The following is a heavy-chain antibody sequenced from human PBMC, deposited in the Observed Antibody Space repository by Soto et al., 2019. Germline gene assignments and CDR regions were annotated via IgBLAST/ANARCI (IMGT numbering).Heavy chain of an antibody. D-gene: IGHD5-12*01. CDR3: ARDPRRDGYNAPGDY. Sequence: QVQLVQSGAEVMKPGSSVKVSCKASGGTFSSYAISWVRQAPGQGLEWMGGIIPIFGTANYAQKFQGRVTISADEATSTAYMELSSLRSEDTAVYYCARDPRRDGYNAPGDYWGQGTLVTVSS. CDR2: IIPIFGTA. CDR1: GGTFSSYA. V-gene: IGHV1-69*01. J-gene: IGHJ4*02.